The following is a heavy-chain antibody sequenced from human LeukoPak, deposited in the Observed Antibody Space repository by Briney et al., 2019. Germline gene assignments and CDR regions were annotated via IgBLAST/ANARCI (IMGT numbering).Heavy chain of an antibody. CDR3: ARGVNGSGSYYNLGAFDI. CDR2: IYHSGST. D-gene: IGHD3-10*01. V-gene: IGHV4-4*02. J-gene: IGHJ3*02. CDR1: GFTFSSYAM. Sequence: PGGSLRLSCAASGFTFSSYAMSWVRQPPGKGLEWIGEIYHSGSTNYNPSLKSRVTISVDKSKNQFSLKLSSVTAADTAVYYCARGVNGSGSYYNLGAFDIWGQGTMLTVSS.